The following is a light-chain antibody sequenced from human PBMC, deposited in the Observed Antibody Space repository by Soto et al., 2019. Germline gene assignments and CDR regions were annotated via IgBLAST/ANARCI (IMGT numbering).Light chain of an antibody. CDR2: DVS. CDR1: SSDVGGYNY. V-gene: IGLV2-11*01. J-gene: IGLJ3*02. Sequence: QSALTQPRSVSGSPGQSVTISCTGTSSDVGGYNYVSWYQQHPGKAPKLMIYDVSKRPSGVPDRFSGSKSGNPASLTISGLQAEDEADYYCCSYAGSYTRVFGGGTKLTVL. CDR3: CSYAGSYTRV.